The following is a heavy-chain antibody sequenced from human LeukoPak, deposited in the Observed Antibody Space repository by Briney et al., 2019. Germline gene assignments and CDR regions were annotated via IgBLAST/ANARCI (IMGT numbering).Heavy chain of an antibody. V-gene: IGHV3-23*01. CDR2: MSPSGDT. CDR1: GFTFTNFA. D-gene: IGHD1-14*01. Sequence: GGSLRLSCAGSGFTFTNFAMTWVRQAPGKGLEWVSSMSPSGDTYYADSVKGRFSISRDASKNTMYLQMSTLRADDTAVYFCAKPTPYCTTWAGGFDLWGQGTMVTVSS. CDR3: AKPTPYCTTWAGGFDL. J-gene: IGHJ3*01.